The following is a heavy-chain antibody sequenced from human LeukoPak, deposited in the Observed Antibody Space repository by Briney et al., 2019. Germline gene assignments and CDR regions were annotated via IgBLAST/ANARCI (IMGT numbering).Heavy chain of an antibody. D-gene: IGHD4-11*01. V-gene: IGHV7-4-1*02. CDR3: ARGLSHSADY. Sequence: EWMGWINTNTGNPTYAQGFTGRFVFSLDTSVSTTYLQISSLKAEDTAVYYCARGLSHSADYWGQGTLVTVSS. CDR2: INTNTGNP. J-gene: IGHJ4*02.